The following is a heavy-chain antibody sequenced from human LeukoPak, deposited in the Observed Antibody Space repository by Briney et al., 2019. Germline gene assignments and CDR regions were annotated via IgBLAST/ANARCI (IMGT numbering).Heavy chain of an antibody. Sequence: SETLSLTCTVSGYSISSGYYWGWIRQPPGKGLEWIGSIYHSWSTYYNPSLKSRVTISVDTSKNQFSLKLSSVTAADTAVYYCARDPSPYYDFWSGYYVGGFDPWGQGTLVSVSS. CDR3: ARDPSPYYDFWSGYYVGGFDP. V-gene: IGHV4-38-2*02. CDR1: GYSISSGYY. D-gene: IGHD3-3*01. J-gene: IGHJ5*02. CDR2: IYHSWST.